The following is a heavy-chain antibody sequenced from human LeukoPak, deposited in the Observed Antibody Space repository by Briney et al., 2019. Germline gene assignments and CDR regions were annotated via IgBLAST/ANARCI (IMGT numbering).Heavy chain of an antibody. CDR2: ISAYNGNT. V-gene: IGHV1-18*01. D-gene: IGHD3-22*01. Sequence: ASVKVSCKASGYTFTSYGISWVRQAPGQGLEWMGWISAYNGNTNYAQKLQGRVTMTTDTSTSTAYMELRSLRSDDTAVYYCARPYYYDSSGYPLDPWGQGTLVTISS. J-gene: IGHJ5*02. CDR3: ARPYYYDSSGYPLDP. CDR1: GYTFTSYG.